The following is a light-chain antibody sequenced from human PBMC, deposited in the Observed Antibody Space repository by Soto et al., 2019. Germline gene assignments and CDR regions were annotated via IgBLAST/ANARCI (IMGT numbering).Light chain of an antibody. V-gene: IGLV2-14*01. J-gene: IGLJ1*01. CDR1: SSDIGAYNY. CDR3: NSYTSSSTLYV. CDR2: EVS. Sequence: QSALTQPASVSGSPGQSITISCTGTSSDIGAYNYVSWYQQHPGKAPKLMLYEVSNRPSGVSIRFSGSKSGNTAPLTISGLQAEDEADYYCNSYTSSSTLYVFGTGTKLTVL.